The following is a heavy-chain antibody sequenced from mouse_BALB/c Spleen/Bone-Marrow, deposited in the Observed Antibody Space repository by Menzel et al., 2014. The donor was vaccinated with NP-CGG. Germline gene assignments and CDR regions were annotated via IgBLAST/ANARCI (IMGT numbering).Heavy chain of an antibody. CDR2: IDPENGDT. Sequence: EVQLQQSGAELVRSGASVKLSCTASGFNIKDYYMHWVKQRPEQGLEWIGWIDPENGDTEYAPKFQGKATMTADTSSNTAYLQLSSLTSEDTAVNYCNAYRSFAYWGQGTLVTVSA. V-gene: IGHV14-4*02. D-gene: IGHD2-14*01. CDR3: NAYRSFAY. CDR1: GFNIKDYY. J-gene: IGHJ3*01.